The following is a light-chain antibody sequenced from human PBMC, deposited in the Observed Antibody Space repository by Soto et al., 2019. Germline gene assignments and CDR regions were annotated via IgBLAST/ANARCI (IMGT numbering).Light chain of an antibody. CDR2: GAS. Sequence: EIVLTQSPGTLSLSPGERATLSCRASQSVNSRYLAWYQQKSGQAPRLLIYGASSRATGSPDRFSGSGSGTDFTLTITRLEPEDFGVYFCLQYGGLPRTFGQGTKVEIK. V-gene: IGKV3-20*01. CDR1: QSVNSRY. J-gene: IGKJ1*01. CDR3: LQYGGLPRT.